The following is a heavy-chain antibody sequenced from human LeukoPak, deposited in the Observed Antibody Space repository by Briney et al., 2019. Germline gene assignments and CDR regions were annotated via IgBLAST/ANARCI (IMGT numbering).Heavy chain of an antibody. Sequence: ASVKVSCKASGGTFSSYAISWVRQAPGQGLEWMGWINPNSGGTNYAQKFQGRVTMTRDTSISTAYMELSRLRSDDTAVYYCARYSSGYYYNDAFDIWGQGTMVTVSS. CDR2: INPNSGGT. V-gene: IGHV1-2*02. D-gene: IGHD3-22*01. J-gene: IGHJ3*02. CDR1: GGTFSSYA. CDR3: ARYSSGYYYNDAFDI.